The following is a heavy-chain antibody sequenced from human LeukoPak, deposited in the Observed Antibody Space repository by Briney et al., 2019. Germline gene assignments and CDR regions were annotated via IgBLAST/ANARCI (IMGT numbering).Heavy chain of an antibody. J-gene: IGHJ4*02. CDR1: GSRFTNYW. D-gene: IGHD6-19*01. CDR2: IYPSDSDT. V-gene: IGHV5-51*01. CDR3: ARHRPGYSGGPYYFDY. Sequence: GESLRISCKDFGSRFTNYWIAWVRQMPGKGLEWMGIIYPSDSDTIYSPSFQGQVTISADESINTAFLQWSSLKASDTAMYYCARHRPGYSGGPYYFDYWGQGTLVAVSS.